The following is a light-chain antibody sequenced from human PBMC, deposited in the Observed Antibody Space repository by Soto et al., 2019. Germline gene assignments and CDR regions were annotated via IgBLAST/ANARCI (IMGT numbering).Light chain of an antibody. V-gene: IGKV3-15*01. J-gene: IGKJ3*01. CDR2: GAS. CDR3: QQYNNWPLFT. Sequence: EIVMTQSPATLSVSPGERATLSCRASQSVSSNLAWYQQKPGQAPRLLIYGASTRAPGIPARFSGSGSGTEFTLTISSLQSEDFAVYYCQQYNNWPLFTFGPGTKVDIQ. CDR1: QSVSSN.